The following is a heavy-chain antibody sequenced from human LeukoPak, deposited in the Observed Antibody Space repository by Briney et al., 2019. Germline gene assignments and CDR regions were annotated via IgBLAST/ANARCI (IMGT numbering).Heavy chain of an antibody. CDR3: ARPQSGSYYFDY. V-gene: IGHV1-8*01. CDR1: GYTFTSYD. CDR2: MNPNSGNT. Sequence: ASVKVSCKASGYTFTSYDINWVRQATGQGLEWMGWMNPNSGNTGYAQKFQGRVTMTRNTSISTAYKELSSLRSEDTAVYYCARPQSGSYYFDYWGQGTLVTVSS. D-gene: IGHD1-26*01. J-gene: IGHJ4*02.